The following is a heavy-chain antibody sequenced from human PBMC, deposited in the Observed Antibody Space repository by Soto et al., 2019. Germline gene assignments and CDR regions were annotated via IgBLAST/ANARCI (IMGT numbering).Heavy chain of an antibody. CDR1: GDSVSSNSAA. CDR2: TYYRSKWYN. J-gene: IGHJ6*02. D-gene: IGHD2-2*01. Sequence: TCAISGDSVSSNSAAWNWIRQSPSRGLEWLGRTYYRSKWYNDYAVSVKSRITINPDTSKNQFSLQLNSVTPEDTAVYYCAREWVVVVPAAIGGMDVWGQGTTVTVSS. V-gene: IGHV6-1*01. CDR3: AREWVVVVPAAIGGMDV.